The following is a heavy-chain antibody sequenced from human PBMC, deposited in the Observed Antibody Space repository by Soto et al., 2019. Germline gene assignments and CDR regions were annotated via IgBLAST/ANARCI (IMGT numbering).Heavy chain of an antibody. J-gene: IGHJ6*02. CDR3: ARLKSHYYYGMDV. CDR2: IYYSGST. V-gene: IGHV4-39*01. Sequence: SETLSLTCTVSGGSISSSSYYWGWIRQPPGKGLEWTGSIYYSGSTYYNPSLKSRVTISVDTSKNQFSLKLSSVTAADTTVYYCARLKSHYYYGMDVWGQGTTVTVSS. CDR1: GGSISSSSYY.